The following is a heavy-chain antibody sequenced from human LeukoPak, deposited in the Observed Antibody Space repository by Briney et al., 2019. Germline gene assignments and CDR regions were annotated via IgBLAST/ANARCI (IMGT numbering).Heavy chain of an antibody. J-gene: IGHJ4*02. Sequence: PSETLSLTCTVSDGSISSGSYYWSWIRQPAGKGLEWIGRIYASGSTNYNPSLKSRVTISVDTSKNQFSLQLSSVTAADTAVYYCARQSFAPFQVGPETPIESWGQGTLVTVSS. CDR3: ARQSFAPFQVGPETPIES. D-gene: IGHD1-26*01. V-gene: IGHV4-61*02. CDR2: IYASGST. CDR1: DGSISSGSYY.